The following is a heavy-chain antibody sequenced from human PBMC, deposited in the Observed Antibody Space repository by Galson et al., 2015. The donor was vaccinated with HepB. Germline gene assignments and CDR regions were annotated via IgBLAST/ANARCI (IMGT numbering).Heavy chain of an antibody. CDR2: IRNSGSNT. D-gene: IGHD2-21*02. J-gene: IGHJ4*01. CDR1: GFTFNSYA. Sequence: SLRLSCAASGFTFNSYAMSWVRQAPGKGLEWVSTIRNSGSNTYYADSVKGRFTISRDNSKSTLYLQMNSLGAEDTALYYCAKAGGDWGLSPTFDHWGHGTLSPSPQ. CDR3: AKAGGDWGLSPTFDH. V-gene: IGHV3-23*01.